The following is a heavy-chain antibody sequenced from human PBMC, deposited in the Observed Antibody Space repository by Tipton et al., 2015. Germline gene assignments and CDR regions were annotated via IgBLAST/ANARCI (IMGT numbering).Heavy chain of an antibody. CDR3: AIYYDSSGYRGGYFDY. Sequence: QSGAEVKKPGASVKVSCKASGYTFTNYDINWVRQATGQGLEWMAWMNPNNGNTDYAQKFQGRVTMTRNTSIGTAYMELSSLRSEDTAVYYCAIYYDSSGYRGGYFDYWGQGTLVTVSS. CDR1: GYTFTNYD. V-gene: IGHV1-8*01. J-gene: IGHJ4*02. D-gene: IGHD3-22*01. CDR2: MNPNNGNT.